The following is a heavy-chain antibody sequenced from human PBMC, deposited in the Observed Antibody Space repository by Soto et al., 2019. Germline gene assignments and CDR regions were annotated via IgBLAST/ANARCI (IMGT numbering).Heavy chain of an antibody. CDR1: VGSVSSDRYY. CDR3: ATARFLEWS. CDR2: IYYNGNT. D-gene: IGHD3-3*01. J-gene: IGHJ5*02. Sequence: SETLSLTCTVSVGSVSSDRYYWSWIRQSPGKGLEWIGFIYYNGNTNYSPSLKSRVTMSVDTSRNQFSLRLRSVTAADTAVYYCATARFLEWSWGQGPLVTSPQ. V-gene: IGHV4-61*01.